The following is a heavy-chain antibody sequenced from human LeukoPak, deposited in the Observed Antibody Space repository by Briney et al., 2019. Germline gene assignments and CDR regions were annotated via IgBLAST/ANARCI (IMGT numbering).Heavy chain of an antibody. CDR2: IYYSGST. CDR1: GGSISSSSYY. D-gene: IGHD3-10*01. J-gene: IGHJ4*02. V-gene: IGHV4-39*07. CDR3: ARGLRVRGVMPL. Sequence: PSETLSLTCTVSGGSISSSSYYWGWIRQPPGKGLEWIGSIYYSGSTYYNPSLKSRVTISVDTSKNQFSLKLSSVTAADTAVYYCARGLRVRGVMPLWGQGTLVTVSS.